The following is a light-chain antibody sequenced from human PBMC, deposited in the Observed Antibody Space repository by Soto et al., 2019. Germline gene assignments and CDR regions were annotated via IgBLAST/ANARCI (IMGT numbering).Light chain of an antibody. Sequence: IQMPQSPSSLSASVLGIGTITWRASQSISSYLNWYQQKPGKAPKLLIYAASSLQSGVPSRFSGSGSGTDFTLTISSLQPEDFATYYCQQSYSTPPTFGQGTKVDIK. CDR1: QSISSY. J-gene: IGKJ1*01. CDR2: AAS. V-gene: IGKV1-39*01. CDR3: QQSYSTPPT.